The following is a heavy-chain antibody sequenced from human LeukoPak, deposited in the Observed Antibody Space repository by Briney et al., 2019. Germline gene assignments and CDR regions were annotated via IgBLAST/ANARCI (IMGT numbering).Heavy chain of an antibody. D-gene: IGHD6-19*01. V-gene: IGHV3-33*01. Sequence: GGSLRLSCAASGFTFSSYGMHWGRPAPGKGLEWVAVIWYDGSNKYYADSVKGRFTISRDNSKNTLYLQMNSLRAEDTAVYYCARDHSSGWYSDYFDYWGQGTLVTVSS. CDR2: IWYDGSNK. CDR1: GFTFSSYG. J-gene: IGHJ4*02. CDR3: ARDHSSGWYSDYFDY.